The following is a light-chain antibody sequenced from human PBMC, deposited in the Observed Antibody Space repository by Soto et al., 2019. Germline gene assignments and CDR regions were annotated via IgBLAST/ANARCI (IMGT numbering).Light chain of an antibody. Sequence: DIPMTQSPSSLSASVGDRVTITCRASQSISSYLNWYQQKPGKAPKLLIYAASSLQSGVPSRFSGSGSGTDFTLTISILKPEDFATYYCQQSYSTPRTFGQGTKVEIK. V-gene: IGKV1-39*01. J-gene: IGKJ1*01. CDR3: QQSYSTPRT. CDR1: QSISSY. CDR2: AAS.